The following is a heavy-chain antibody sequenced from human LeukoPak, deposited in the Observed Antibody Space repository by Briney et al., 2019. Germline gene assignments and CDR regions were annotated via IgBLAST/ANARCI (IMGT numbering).Heavy chain of an antibody. V-gene: IGHV3-23*01. Sequence: PGGSLRLSSAASGFTFSSHAMSWVRQAPGKGLKWVSTISGSGGSTYYADSVKGRFTISRDNSKNTLYLQMNSLRAEDTAVYYCAKDLFGGWVLDVWGQGTTVTVSS. CDR2: ISGSGGST. CDR3: AKDLFGGWVLDV. J-gene: IGHJ6*02. D-gene: IGHD6-19*01. CDR1: GFTFSSHA.